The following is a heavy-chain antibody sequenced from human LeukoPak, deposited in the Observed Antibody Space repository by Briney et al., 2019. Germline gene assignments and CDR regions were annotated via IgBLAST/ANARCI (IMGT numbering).Heavy chain of an antibody. CDR2: XSAYNGNT. Sequence: XXGXXXEGMGXXSAYNGNTNYAQKLQGRVTMTTDTSTSIAYMELRSLRSDDTAVYYCARVTMVRGVIIGNDDYWGQGTLVTVSS. V-gene: IGHV1-18*01. J-gene: IGHJ4*02. CDR3: ARVTMVRGVIIGNDDY. D-gene: IGHD3-10*01.